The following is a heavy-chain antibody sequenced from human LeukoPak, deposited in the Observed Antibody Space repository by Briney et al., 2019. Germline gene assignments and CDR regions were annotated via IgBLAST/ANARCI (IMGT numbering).Heavy chain of an antibody. Sequence: SETLSLTCAVSGGSLSSYYWTWIRQPPGKGLEWIGYIYYSGSTNYNPSLKSRVTISVDTSKNQFSLKLSSVTAADTAVYYCARDTKLLAPPYYYDSSGFDPWGQGTLVTVSS. CDR1: GGSLSSYY. D-gene: IGHD3-22*01. J-gene: IGHJ5*02. V-gene: IGHV4-59*01. CDR2: IYYSGST. CDR3: ARDTKLLAPPYYYDSSGFDP.